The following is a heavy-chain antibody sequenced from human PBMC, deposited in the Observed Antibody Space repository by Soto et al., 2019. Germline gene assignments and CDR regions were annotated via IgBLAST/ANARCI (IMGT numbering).Heavy chain of an antibody. CDR1: GFTVSSNY. D-gene: IGHD3-22*01. V-gene: IGHV3-53*01. J-gene: IGHJ1*01. CDR3: ARDRVESGYPEYFQH. CDR2: IYSGGST. Sequence: EVQLVESGGGLIQTGGSLRLSCAASGFTVSSNYMSWVRQAPGKGLEWVSVIYSGGSTYYADSVKGRFTISRDNSKNTLYLQMNSLRVENTAVYYCARDRVESGYPEYFQHWGQGTLVTVSS.